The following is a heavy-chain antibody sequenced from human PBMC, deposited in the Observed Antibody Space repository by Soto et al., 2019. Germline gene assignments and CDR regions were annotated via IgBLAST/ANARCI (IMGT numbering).Heavy chain of an antibody. CDR1: GFTFSDYY. V-gene: IGHV3-11*01. Sequence: PGGSLRLSCAASGFTFSDYYMSWIRQAPGKGLEWVSYISSSGSTIYYADSVKGRFTISRDNAKNSLYLQMNSLRAEDTAVYYCARYPVLRYFDTYGMDVWGQGTTVTVSS. J-gene: IGHJ6*02. D-gene: IGHD3-9*01. CDR3: ARYPVLRYFDTYGMDV. CDR2: ISSSGSTI.